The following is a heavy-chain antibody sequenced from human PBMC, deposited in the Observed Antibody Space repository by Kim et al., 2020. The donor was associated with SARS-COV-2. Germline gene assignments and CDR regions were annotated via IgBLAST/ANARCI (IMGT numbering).Heavy chain of an antibody. CDR3: ARLLSGPSYSSGWYGDY. J-gene: IGHJ4*02. D-gene: IGHD6-19*01. CDR2: IYYSGST. V-gene: IGHV4-39*01. CDR1: GGSISSSSYY. Sequence: SETLSLTCTVSGGSISSSSYYWGWIRQPPGKGLEWIGSIYYSGSTYYNPSLKSRVTISVDTSKNQFSLKLSSVTAADTAVYYCARLLSGPSYSSGWYGDYWGQGTLVTVSS.